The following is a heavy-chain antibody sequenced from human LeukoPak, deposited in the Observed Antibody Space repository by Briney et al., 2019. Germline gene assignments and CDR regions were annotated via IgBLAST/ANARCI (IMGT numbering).Heavy chain of an antibody. V-gene: IGHV1-46*01. CDR3: ARDGDYYGSSGSLDY. D-gene: IGHD3-22*01. CDR1: GYTFISYY. CDR2: INPSGGGT. J-gene: IGHJ4*02. Sequence: ASVKVSCKASGYTFISYYIHWVRQAPGQGLEWMGIINPSGGGTSYPQRFQGRVTMTRDTSTSTVYMDLSSLRSDDTAVYYCARDGDYYGSSGSLDYWGQGTQVTVSS.